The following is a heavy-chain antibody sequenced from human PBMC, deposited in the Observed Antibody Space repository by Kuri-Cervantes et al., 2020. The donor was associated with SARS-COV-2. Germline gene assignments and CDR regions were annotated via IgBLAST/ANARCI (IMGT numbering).Heavy chain of an antibody. CDR3: ARDLISVTAYFDF. D-gene: IGHD2-21*02. Sequence: GGSLRLSCVASGFSFSDYYMGWIRQAPGKGLEWVSYISGSGGYTNYADSVKGRFTISRDNAKNSVYLQMRSVRAEDTAVYYCARDLISVTAYFDFRGQGTQVTVSS. CDR2: ISGSGGYT. CDR1: GFSFSDYY. J-gene: IGHJ4*02. V-gene: IGHV3-11*06.